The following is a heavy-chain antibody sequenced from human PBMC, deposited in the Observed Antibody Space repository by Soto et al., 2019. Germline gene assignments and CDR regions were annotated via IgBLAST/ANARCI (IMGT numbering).Heavy chain of an antibody. V-gene: IGHV3-23*01. J-gene: IGHJ4*02. D-gene: IGHD3-16*01. CDR2: ISGSGDST. Sequence: EVQLLESGGGLVQPGGSLRLSCAASGFTFSSYAMNWVRQAPGKGLEWVSVISGSGDSTYYADSVKGRFTISRDNSKNTLYLQMNSLRAEDTAVYYCAKRGIGAYFGYWGQGTLVTVSS. CDR1: GFTFSSYA. CDR3: AKRGIGAYFGY.